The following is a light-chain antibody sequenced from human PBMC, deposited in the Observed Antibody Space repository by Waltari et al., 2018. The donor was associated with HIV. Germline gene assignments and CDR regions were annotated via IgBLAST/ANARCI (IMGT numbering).Light chain of an antibody. Sequence: DILMPQSPSTLSVSVGERVPMSCRASQNIGTKLAWYQQWPGKAPTLILYEASTSVSGVPSRFSGSGSGTQFTLTIASLQPNDFAIYFCQQYETCCSFGRGTMLEV. CDR2: EAS. V-gene: IGKV1-5*03. CDR3: QQYETCCS. J-gene: IGKJ2*01. CDR1: QNIGTK.